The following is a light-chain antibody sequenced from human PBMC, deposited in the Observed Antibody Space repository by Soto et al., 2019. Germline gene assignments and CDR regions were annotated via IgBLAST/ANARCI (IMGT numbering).Light chain of an antibody. CDR2: GTG. CDR3: KHYGSSVT. J-gene: IGKJ4*01. V-gene: IGKV3-20*01. CDR1: ESVSSHY. Sequence: EIVLTQSPGTLSLSPGERATLSCRASESVSSHYIGWYQQRRGQAPRLLIYGTGNRAPGIPDRFSGDGAGTDFALTITRLEPEDFAVYYGKHYGSSVTFGGGTQVEIK.